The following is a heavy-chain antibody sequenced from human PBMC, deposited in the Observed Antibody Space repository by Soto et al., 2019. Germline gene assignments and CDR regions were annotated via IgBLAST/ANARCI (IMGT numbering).Heavy chain of an antibody. CDR3: ASGRGAMVTTRDFDY. D-gene: IGHD5-18*01. Sequence: SETLSLTCAVYGGSFSGYYWSWIRQPPGKGLEWIGEINHSGSTNYNPSLKSRVTISVDTSKNQFPLKLSSVTAADTAVYYCASGRGAMVTTRDFDYWGQGTLVTVSS. J-gene: IGHJ4*02. CDR1: GGSFSGYY. CDR2: INHSGST. V-gene: IGHV4-34*01.